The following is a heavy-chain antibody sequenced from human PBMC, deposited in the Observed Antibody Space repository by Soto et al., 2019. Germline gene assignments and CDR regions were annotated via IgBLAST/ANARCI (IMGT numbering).Heavy chain of an antibody. V-gene: IGHV4-31*03. CDR1: GGSISSGGYY. Sequence: QVQLQESGPGLVKPSQTLSLTCTVSGGSISSGGYYWSWIRQHPGKGLEWIGYIYYSENTYYNPSLKSRVTISVDTSKNQFSLKLSSVTAADTAVYYCARRWGFDDSSGLDYLGQGTLVTVSS. D-gene: IGHD3-22*01. J-gene: IGHJ4*02. CDR3: ARRWGFDDSSGLDY. CDR2: IYYSENT.